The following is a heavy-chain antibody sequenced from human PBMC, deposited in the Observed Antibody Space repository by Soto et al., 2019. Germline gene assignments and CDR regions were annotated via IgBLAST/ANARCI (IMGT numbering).Heavy chain of an antibody. CDR1: GVTFCNAW. Sequence: GGSPRLCCAASGVTFCNAWMNWVRQAPGKGLEWVGRIKSKTDGGTTDYAAPVKGRFTISRDDSKNTLYLQMNSLKTEDTAVYYCTTHRPRGSLKHRFDYWGQGTLVTVSS. CDR3: TTHRPRGSLKHRFDY. V-gene: IGHV3-15*07. CDR2: IKSKTDGGTT. J-gene: IGHJ4*02. D-gene: IGHD3-16*01.